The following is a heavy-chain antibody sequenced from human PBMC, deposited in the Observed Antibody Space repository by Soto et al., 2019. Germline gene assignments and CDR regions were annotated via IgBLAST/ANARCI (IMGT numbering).Heavy chain of an antibody. CDR3: ARLPYGDHPFDY. D-gene: IGHD4-17*01. CDR1: GCSISSSSYY. J-gene: IGHJ4*02. V-gene: IGHV4-39*01. CDR2: IYYSGST. Sequence: PSETLSLTCTVSGCSISSSSYYWGWIRQPPGKGLEWIGGIYYSGSTYYNPSLKSRVTISVDTSKNQFSLKLSSVTAADTAVYYCARLPYGDHPFDYWGQGTLVTVSS.